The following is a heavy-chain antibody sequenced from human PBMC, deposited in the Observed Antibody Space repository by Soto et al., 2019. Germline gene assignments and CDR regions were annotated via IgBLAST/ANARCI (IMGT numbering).Heavy chain of an antibody. J-gene: IGHJ6*02. V-gene: IGHV1-69*01. D-gene: IGHD2-2*01. CDR1: GGTFSSYA. CDR2: IIPIFATA. Sequence: QVQLVQSGAEVKKPGSSVKVSCKASGGTFSSYAISWVRQAPGQGLEWMGGIIPIFATANYAQKFQDRVTITADESTSTAYMELSSLRSEDTAVYYCARTYCSSTSCPYYYGMDVWGQATTVTVSS. CDR3: ARTYCSSTSCPYYYGMDV.